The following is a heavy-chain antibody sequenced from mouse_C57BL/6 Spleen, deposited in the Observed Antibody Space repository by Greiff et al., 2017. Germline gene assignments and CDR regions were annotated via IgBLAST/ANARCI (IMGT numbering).Heavy chain of an antibody. CDR3: ARWYDYEAFFAY. Sequence: VQLQEPGAELVMPGASVKLSCKASGYTFTSYWMHWVKQRPGQGLEWIGEIDPSDSYTNYNQKFKGKSTLTVDKSSSTAYMQLSSLTSEDSAVYYCARWYDYEAFFAYWGQGTLVTVSA. J-gene: IGHJ3*01. CDR2: IDPSDSYT. CDR1: GYTFTSYW. D-gene: IGHD2-4*01. V-gene: IGHV1-69*01.